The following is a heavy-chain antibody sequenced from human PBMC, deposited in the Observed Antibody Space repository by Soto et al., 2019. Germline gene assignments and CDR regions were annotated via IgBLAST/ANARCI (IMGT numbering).Heavy chain of an antibody. J-gene: IGHJ6*02. CDR1: GGTFSSYA. V-gene: IGHV1-69*06. CDR2: IVPLFRTT. CDR3: ARGGYSSTWSNLLDRSGLDV. D-gene: IGHD6-13*01. Sequence: QVQLVQSGAEAKKPGSSVKVSCKTSGGTFSSYAISWVRQAPGQGLEWMGGIVPLFRTTNYARKFQGRVTITADRYTYTVYMALSGLRSGDTAVYYCARGGYSSTWSNLLDRSGLDVWGQGTTVTVSS.